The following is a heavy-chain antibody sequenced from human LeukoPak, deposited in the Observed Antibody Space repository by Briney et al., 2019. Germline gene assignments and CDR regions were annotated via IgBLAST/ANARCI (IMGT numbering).Heavy chain of an antibody. V-gene: IGHV1-18*01. CDR3: ARVRAAMTTATPYYFDF. CDR1: GYTFINYG. CDR2: ISAYNGNT. J-gene: IGHJ4*02. D-gene: IGHD6-25*01. Sequence: ASVKVSCKASGYTFINYGISWVRQAPGQGLEWMGWISAYNGNTNSAQKLQGRVTVTTDTSTSTAYMELRSLRSDDTAVYYCARVRAAMTTATPYYFDFWGQGTLVTVSS.